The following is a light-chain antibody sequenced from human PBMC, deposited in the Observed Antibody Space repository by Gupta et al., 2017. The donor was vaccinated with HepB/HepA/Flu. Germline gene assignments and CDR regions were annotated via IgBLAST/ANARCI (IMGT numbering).Light chain of an antibody. V-gene: IGLV2-11*01. Sequence: QSALTQPRSVSGSPGQSVTISCTGTSSDIGAYNNVSWYQQRPGEAPKLIIYDVNKRPAGVPDRFSGAKSGNTASLTISGLQAEDEADYSCCSYAGGYSIYVFRTVTKVTVL. CDR1: SSDIGAYNN. CDR2: DVN. J-gene: IGLJ1*01. CDR3: CSYAGGYSIYV.